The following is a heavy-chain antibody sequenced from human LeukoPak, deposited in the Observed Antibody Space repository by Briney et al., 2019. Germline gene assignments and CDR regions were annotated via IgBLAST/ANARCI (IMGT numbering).Heavy chain of an antibody. V-gene: IGHV3-11*03. CDR2: INGGSSYT. D-gene: IGHD3-16*01. CDR3: ARTLRDLYSFDY. CDR1: GFTFSDYY. J-gene: IGHJ4*02. Sequence: GGSLRLSCAASGFTFSDYYMSWIRQAPGKGLEWVSYINGGSSYTNYADSVRGRFTISRDNAQNSLYLQMNSLRAEDTAMYYCARTLRDLYSFDYWGEGTPVTVS.